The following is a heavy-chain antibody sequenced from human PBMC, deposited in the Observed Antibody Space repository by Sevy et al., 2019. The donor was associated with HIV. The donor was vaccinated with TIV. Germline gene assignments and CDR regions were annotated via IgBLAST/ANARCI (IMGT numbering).Heavy chain of an antibody. Sequence: GGSLRLSCAASGFTFSSYGMHWVRQAPGKGLEWVAVIWYDGSNKYYADSVKGRFTISRDNSTNTLYLQMNSLRAEDTAVYYCARGARSAAAGTPGYYYYYYYMDVWGKGTTVTVSS. D-gene: IGHD6-13*01. CDR2: IWYDGSNK. CDR3: ARGARSAAAGTPGYYYYYYYMDV. CDR1: GFTFSSYG. V-gene: IGHV3-33*01. J-gene: IGHJ6*03.